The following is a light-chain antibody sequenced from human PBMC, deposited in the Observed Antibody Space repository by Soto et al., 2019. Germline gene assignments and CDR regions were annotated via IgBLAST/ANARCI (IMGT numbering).Light chain of an antibody. CDR3: SSSTNTNTLVI. CDR2: EGT. Sequence: QSALTQPASVSGSPGQSITISCTGTSSDIGRYKFVSWFQQHPGKAPKLMIFEGTNRPSGISNRFSSSKSGNTASLAIAGLQAECEAIYFFSSSTNTNTLVIFGGGTELTVL. J-gene: IGLJ2*01. CDR1: SSDIGRYKF. V-gene: IGLV2-14*01.